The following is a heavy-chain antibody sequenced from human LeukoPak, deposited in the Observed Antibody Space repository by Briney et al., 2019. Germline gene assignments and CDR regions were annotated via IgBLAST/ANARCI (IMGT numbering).Heavy chain of an antibody. D-gene: IGHD3-22*01. V-gene: IGHV4-59*12. CDR1: GGSISSYY. CDR2: IYYSGST. J-gene: IGHJ4*02. CDR3: ARDRDDSSGYPDF. Sequence: PSETLSLTCTVSGGSISSYYWSWIRQPPGKGLEWIGYIYYSGSTYYNPSLKSRVTISVDTSKNQFSLKLSSVTAADTAVYYCARDRDDSSGYPDFWGQGTLVTVSS.